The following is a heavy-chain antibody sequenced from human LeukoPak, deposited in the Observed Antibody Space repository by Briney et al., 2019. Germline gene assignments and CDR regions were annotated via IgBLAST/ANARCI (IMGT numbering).Heavy chain of an antibody. V-gene: IGHV3-23*01. J-gene: IGHJ5*02. CDR2: ISGSGGST. Sequence: QPGGSLRLSCAASGFTFSSYAMSWVRQAPGKGLEWVSAISGSGGSTYYADSVKGRFTISRDNSKNTLYLQMNSLRAEDTAVYYCAEVPVGGIAARPNWFDPWGQGTLVTVSS. CDR3: AEVPVGGIAARPNWFDP. CDR1: GFTFSSYA. D-gene: IGHD6-6*01.